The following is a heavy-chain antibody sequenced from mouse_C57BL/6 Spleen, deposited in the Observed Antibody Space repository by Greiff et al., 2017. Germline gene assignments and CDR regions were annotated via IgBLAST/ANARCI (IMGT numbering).Heavy chain of an antibody. CDR2: IWSGGST. V-gene: IGHV2-2*01. J-gene: IGHJ4*01. Sequence: QVQLQQSGPGLVQPSQSLSITCTVSGFSLTSYGVHWVRQSPGKGLEWLGVIWSGGSTDYNAAFISSMSISKDNSKSQVVFKMHSRQADDTALYYCARECPGGAIDYWGQGTSVTVSA. CDR3: ARECPGGAIDY. CDR1: GFSLTSYG.